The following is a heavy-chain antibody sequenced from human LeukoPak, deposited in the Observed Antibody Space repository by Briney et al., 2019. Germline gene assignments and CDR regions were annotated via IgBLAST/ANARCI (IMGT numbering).Heavy chain of an antibody. CDR3: ARGLDSSGWYEGPEYGYFDY. J-gene: IGHJ4*02. CDR2: ISAYNGNT. Sequence: GASVKVSCKASGYTFTSYGISWVRQAPGQGLEWMGWISAYNGNTNYAQKLQGRVTMTTDTSTSTAYMELRSLRSDDTAVYYCARGLDSSGWYEGPEYGYFDYWGQGTLVTVSS. V-gene: IGHV1-18*01. CDR1: GYTFTSYG. D-gene: IGHD6-19*01.